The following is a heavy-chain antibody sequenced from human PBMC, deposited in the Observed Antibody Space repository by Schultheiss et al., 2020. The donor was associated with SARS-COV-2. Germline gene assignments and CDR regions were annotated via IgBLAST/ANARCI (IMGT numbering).Heavy chain of an antibody. CDR2: INPSGGST. Sequence: GASLKISCKASGYTFTSYYMHWVRQAPGQGLEWMGIINPSGGSTSYAQKFQGRVTMTRDTSTSTVYMELSSLRSEDTAVYYCARGSYEYYFDYWGQGTLVTVSS. J-gene: IGHJ4*02. CDR3: ARGSYEYYFDY. V-gene: IGHV1-46*01. CDR1: GYTFTSYY. D-gene: IGHD1-26*01.